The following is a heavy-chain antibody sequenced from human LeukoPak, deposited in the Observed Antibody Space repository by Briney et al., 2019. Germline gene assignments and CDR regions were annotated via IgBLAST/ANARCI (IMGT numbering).Heavy chain of an antibody. CDR2: ISYDGSDK. V-gene: IGHV3-30*02. CDR1: GFTYNNYG. D-gene: IGHD6-19*01. CDR3: AKDVSTGWSFDS. Sequence: PGGSLRLTCAASGFTYNNYGMHWVRQAPGKGLEWETFISYDGSDKSYADSVKGRFIISRDNSKKTLYVQMNSLTTDDTAVYYCAKDVSTGWSFDSWGQGTLVTVSS. J-gene: IGHJ4*02.